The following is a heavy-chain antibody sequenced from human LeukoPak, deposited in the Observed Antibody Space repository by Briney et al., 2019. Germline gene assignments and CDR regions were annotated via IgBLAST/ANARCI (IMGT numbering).Heavy chain of an antibody. V-gene: IGHV3-23*01. Sequence: GGSLRLSCAASGFSLSDWAMNRVRHPPGKGLEWVSSMSASGHLIDYTDSVKGRFTISRDNSKNTLYLQMNSLRAEDTAVYYCARGLGAFDIWGQGTMVTVSS. D-gene: IGHD3-16*01. J-gene: IGHJ3*02. CDR2: MSASGHLI. CDR3: ARGLGAFDI. CDR1: GFSLSDWA.